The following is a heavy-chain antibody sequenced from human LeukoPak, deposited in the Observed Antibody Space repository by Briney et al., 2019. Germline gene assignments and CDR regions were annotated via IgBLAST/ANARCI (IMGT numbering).Heavy chain of an antibody. CDR1: GFTFSRFS. V-gene: IGHV3-21*01. Sequence: GGSLRLSCATSGFTFSRFSMRWVRQAPGKGLEWVASIYVTGGYINYADSVKGRVTISRDNAKNSVCLQMSSLRAEDTAVYYCAREFNTVGNFDYWGQGTLVTVSS. CDR2: IYVTGGYI. J-gene: IGHJ4*02. D-gene: IGHD3-10*01. CDR3: AREFNTVGNFDY.